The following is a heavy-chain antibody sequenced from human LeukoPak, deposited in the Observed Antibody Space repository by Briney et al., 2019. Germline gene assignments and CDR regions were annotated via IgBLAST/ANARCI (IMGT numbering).Heavy chain of an antibody. CDR1: GFTFSSYA. CDR2: IKQDGSEK. D-gene: IGHD3-3*01. Sequence: GGSLRLSCAASGFTFSSYAMSWVRQAPGKGLELVANIKQDGSEKYYVDSVKGRFTISRDNAKNSLYLQMNSLRAEDTAVYYCARVFWSGPLDFDYWGQGTLVTVSS. CDR3: ARVFWSGPLDFDY. J-gene: IGHJ4*02. V-gene: IGHV3-7*01.